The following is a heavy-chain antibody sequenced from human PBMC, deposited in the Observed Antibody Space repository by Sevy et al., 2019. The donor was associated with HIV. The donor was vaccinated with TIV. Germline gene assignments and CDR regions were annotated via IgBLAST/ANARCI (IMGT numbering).Heavy chain of an antibody. V-gene: IGHV3-21*01. J-gene: IGHJ4*02. CDR1: GFTFSSYS. CDR3: ARRSCSSTSCSFDY. CDR2: ISSSSSYI. D-gene: IGHD2-2*01. Sequence: GGSLRLSCAASGFTFSSYSMNRVRQAPGKGLEWVSSISSSSSYIYYADSVKGRFTISRDNAKNSLYLQMNSLRAEDTAVYYCARRSCSSTSCSFDYWGQGTLVTVSS.